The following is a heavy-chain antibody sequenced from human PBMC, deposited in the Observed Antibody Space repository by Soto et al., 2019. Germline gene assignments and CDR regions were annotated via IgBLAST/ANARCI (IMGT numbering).Heavy chain of an antibody. J-gene: IGHJ2*01. V-gene: IGHV1-69*02. CDR1: GGTFSSYT. Sequence: QVQLVQSGAEVKKPGSSVKVSCKASGGTFSSYTISWVRQAPGQGLEWMGKIIPILGIENCAQKFQGRVTITADKSTSTAYMELSSLRSEDTAMYYCASRDIAVAGTEFDLWGRGTLVAVSS. CDR3: ASRDIAVAGTEFDL. D-gene: IGHD6-19*01. CDR2: IIPILGIE.